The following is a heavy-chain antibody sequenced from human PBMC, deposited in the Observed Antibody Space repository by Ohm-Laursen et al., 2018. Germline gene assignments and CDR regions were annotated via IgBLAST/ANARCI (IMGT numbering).Heavy chain of an antibody. V-gene: IGHV1-8*01. J-gene: IGHJ5*02. CDR3: VRAPTTVVTPRWFDP. Sequence: ASVKVSCKASGYAFTSYDINWVRQATGQGLEWMGWMNPNSGNTGYAQKFQGRATMTRNTSISTAYMELSSLRSEDTAVYYCVRAPTTVVTPRWFDPWGQGTLVTVSS. CDR1: GYAFTSYD. CDR2: MNPNSGNT. D-gene: IGHD4-23*01.